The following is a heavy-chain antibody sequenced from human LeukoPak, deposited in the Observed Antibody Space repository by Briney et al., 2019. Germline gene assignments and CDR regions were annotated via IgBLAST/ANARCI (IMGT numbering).Heavy chain of an antibody. CDR2: IIPIFGTA. CDR1: GGTFSSYA. CDR3: ALSRGYSYGYYFDY. V-gene: IGHV1-69*05. J-gene: IGHJ4*02. D-gene: IGHD5-18*01. Sequence: SVKVSCKASGGTFSSYAISWVRQAPGQGLEWMGGIIPIFGTANYAQKFQGRVTITTDVSTSTAYMELSSLRSEDTAVYYCALSRGYSYGYYFDYWGQGTLVTVSS.